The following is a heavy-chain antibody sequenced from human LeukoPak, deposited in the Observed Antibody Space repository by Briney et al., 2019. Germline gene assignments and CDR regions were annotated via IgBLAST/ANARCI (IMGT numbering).Heavy chain of an antibody. D-gene: IGHD6-13*01. J-gene: IGHJ4*02. CDR1: GFTFSSYG. CDR2: IWYDGSNK. V-gene: IGHV3-33*06. CDR3: AKDRVGGSSWFFDY. Sequence: GGSLRLSCAASGFTFSSYGMHRVRQAPGKGLEWVAVIWYDGSNKYYADSVKGRFTISRDNSKNTLYLQMNSLRAEDTAVYYCAKDRVGGSSWFFDYWGQGTLVTVSS.